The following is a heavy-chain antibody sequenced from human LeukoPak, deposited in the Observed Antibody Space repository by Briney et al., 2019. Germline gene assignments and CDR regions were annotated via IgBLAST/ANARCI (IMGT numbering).Heavy chain of an antibody. Sequence: ASVKLSCKASGYTFTGYYMHWVRQAPGQGLEWMGWINPNIGDTNYAQKFQGRVTMTRDTSISTAYMELSRLRFDDTAVYYCARINSSRWYDFWGQGTLVTVSS. V-gene: IGHV1-2*02. CDR3: ARINSSRWYDF. CDR2: INPNIGDT. CDR1: GYTFTGYY. J-gene: IGHJ4*02. D-gene: IGHD6-13*01.